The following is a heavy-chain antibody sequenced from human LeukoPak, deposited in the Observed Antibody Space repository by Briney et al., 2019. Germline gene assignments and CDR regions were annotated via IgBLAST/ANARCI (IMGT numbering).Heavy chain of an antibody. Sequence: ASVKVSCKASGYTFASYDIKWVRQATGQGLEWLGWMNPSTGNTGFAQRFQGRVTMTKDTSISTAYMELSSLRSEDTAVYYCARDLSGYSDYYFDYWGQGTLVTVSS. CDR2: MNPSTGNT. D-gene: IGHD3-3*01. CDR3: ARDLSGYSDYYFDY. J-gene: IGHJ4*02. V-gene: IGHV1-8*01. CDR1: GYTFASYD.